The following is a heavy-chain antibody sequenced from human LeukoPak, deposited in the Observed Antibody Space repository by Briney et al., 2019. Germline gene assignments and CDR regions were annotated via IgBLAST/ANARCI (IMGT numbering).Heavy chain of an antibody. Sequence: ASVKVSCKASGYTFTGYYMHWVRQAPGQGLEWMGWINPNSGGTNYAQKFQGRVTMTEDTSTDTAYMELSSLRSEDTAVYYCSSWFGSPTHFDYWGQGTPVTVSS. J-gene: IGHJ4*02. CDR2: INPNSGGT. CDR3: SSWFGSPTHFDY. CDR1: GYTFTGYY. V-gene: IGHV1-2*02. D-gene: IGHD3-16*01.